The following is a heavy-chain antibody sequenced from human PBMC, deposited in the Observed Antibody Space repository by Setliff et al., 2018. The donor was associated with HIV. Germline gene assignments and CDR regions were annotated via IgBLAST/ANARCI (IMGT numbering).Heavy chain of an antibody. CDR1: GYTFTSYG. J-gene: IGHJ3*02. V-gene: IGHV1-18*01. CDR2: ISGYNGNT. CDR3: ARAGYSSSWYDNAFDI. D-gene: IGHD6-13*01. Sequence: ASVKVSCKASGYTFTSYGISWVRQAPGQGLEWMGWISGYNGNTNYAQKLQGRVTTTTDTSTSTAYMELSSLRSEDTAVYYCARAGYSSSWYDNAFDIWGQGTMVTVSS.